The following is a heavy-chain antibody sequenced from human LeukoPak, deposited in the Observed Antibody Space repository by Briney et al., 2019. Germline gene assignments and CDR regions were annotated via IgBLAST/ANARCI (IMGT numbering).Heavy chain of an antibody. CDR3: ATGTPAGIRGLGV. D-gene: IGHD2-2*02. Sequence: ASVKVSCKVSGDSLSDLSMHWARRTPGEGLELMGGVNLENGETIYAQKFQGRVTMTADTSTDTAYMELSSLRSEDTAVNYCATGTPAGIRGLGVWGQGTTVTVSS. CDR2: VNLENGET. J-gene: IGHJ6*02. V-gene: IGHV1-24*01. CDR1: GDSLSDLS.